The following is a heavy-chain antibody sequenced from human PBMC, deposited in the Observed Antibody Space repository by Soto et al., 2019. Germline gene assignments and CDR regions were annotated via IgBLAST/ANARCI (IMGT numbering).Heavy chain of an antibody. J-gene: IGHJ4*02. CDR1: GFTFSSYW. CDR3: ATVMVVAADSPFDY. CDR2: INSDGSST. D-gene: IGHD2-15*01. Sequence: PGGSLRLSCAASGFTFSSYWMHWVRQAPGKGLVWVSRINSDGSSTSYADSVKGRFTISRDNAKNTLYLQMNSLRAEDTAVYYCATVMVVAADSPFDYWGQGTLVTVSS. V-gene: IGHV3-74*01.